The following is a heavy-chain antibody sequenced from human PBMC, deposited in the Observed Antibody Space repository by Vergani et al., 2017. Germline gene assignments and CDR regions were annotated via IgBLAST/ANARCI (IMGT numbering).Heavy chain of an antibody. J-gene: IGHJ6*03. D-gene: IGHD2-21*01. CDR3: ARASHCINCYSEGPNGPGYYYVDV. CDR1: GASVSRGTYY. V-gene: IGHV4-61*02. Sequence: QVQLQESGPGLLKPSQTLSLTCTVSGASVSRGTYYWTWIRQPAGKKLEWIVRMYTSGHTIYNPSLESRGTMSVDTSKNQFSLQLSSVTAADTAVYYCARASHCINCYSEGPNGPGYYYVDVWGKGTTVTVSS. CDR2: MYTSGHT.